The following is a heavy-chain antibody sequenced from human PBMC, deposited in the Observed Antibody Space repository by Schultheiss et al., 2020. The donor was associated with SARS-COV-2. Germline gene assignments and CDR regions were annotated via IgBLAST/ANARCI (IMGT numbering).Heavy chain of an antibody. J-gene: IGHJ5*02. D-gene: IGHD2-2*01. Sequence: ASVKVSCKASGYTFTSYDINWVRQATGQGLEWMGWMNPNSGNTGYAQKFQGRVTMTRNTSISTAYMELSSLRSEDTAVYYCAAREGRYCSSTSCYWFDPWGQGTLVTVSS. CDR2: MNPNSGNT. V-gene: IGHV1-8*01. CDR3: AAREGRYCSSTSCYWFDP. CDR1: GYTFTSYD.